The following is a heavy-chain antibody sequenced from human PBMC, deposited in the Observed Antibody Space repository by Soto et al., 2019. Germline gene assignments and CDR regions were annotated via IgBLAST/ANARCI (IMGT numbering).Heavy chain of an antibody. CDR1: GGSISDISYC. D-gene: IGHD3-22*01. CDR3: ARVSPYYYDSSGYSYTFDY. CDR2: MFYSGAT. Sequence: SETLSLTCTVSGGSISDISYCWGWIRQPPGKGLQWIGCMFYSGATYYNPSLKNRVTLSVDTSNNEFSLKLSSVTAADTAVYYCARVSPYYYDSSGYSYTFDYWGQGTLVTVSS. J-gene: IGHJ4*02. V-gene: IGHV4-39*07.